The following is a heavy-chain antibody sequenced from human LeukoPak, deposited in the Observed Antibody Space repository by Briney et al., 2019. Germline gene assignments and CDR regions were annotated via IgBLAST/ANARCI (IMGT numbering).Heavy chain of an antibody. Sequence: TGGSLRLSCAASGFSFSNCSMNWVRQAPGKGLEWVSSISSSSTYIYYADSLEGRFTISRDNVRNSLYLQMNSLRAEDTAVYYCAGVSGYSSSWYAGRYYFDYWGQGTLVTVSS. CDR1: GFSFSNCS. CDR2: ISSSSTYI. D-gene: IGHD6-13*01. J-gene: IGHJ4*02. CDR3: AGVSGYSSSWYAGRYYFDY. V-gene: IGHV3-21*01.